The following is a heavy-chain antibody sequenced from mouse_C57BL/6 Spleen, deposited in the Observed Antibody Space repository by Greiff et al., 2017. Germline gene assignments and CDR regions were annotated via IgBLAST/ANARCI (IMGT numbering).Heavy chain of an antibody. CDR1: GYTFTDYY. CDR3: AYYDYVFAY. J-gene: IGHJ3*01. Sequence: EVKLVESGPELVKPGASVKISCKASGYTFTDYYMNWVKQSHGKSLEWIGDINPNNGGTSYNQKFKGKATLTVDKSSSTAYMELRSLTSEDSAVYYCAYYDYVFAYWGQGTLVTVSA. V-gene: IGHV1-26*01. CDR2: INPNNGGT. D-gene: IGHD2-4*01.